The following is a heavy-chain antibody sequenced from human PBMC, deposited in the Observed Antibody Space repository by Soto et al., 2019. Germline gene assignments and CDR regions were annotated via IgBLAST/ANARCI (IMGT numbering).Heavy chain of an antibody. D-gene: IGHD2-8*01. V-gene: IGHV1-69*01. CDR2: IIPIFGTA. CDR3: ARGTGYCTNGVCYTYWFDP. CDR1: GGTFSSYA. Sequence: QVQLVQSGAEVKKPGSSVKVSCKASGGTFSSYAISWVRQAPGQGLEWMGGIIPIFGTANYAQKFQGRVTITADESTSTAYMELSSLRSEDTAVYYCARGTGYCTNGVCYTYWFDPWGQGTLVTVSS. J-gene: IGHJ5*02.